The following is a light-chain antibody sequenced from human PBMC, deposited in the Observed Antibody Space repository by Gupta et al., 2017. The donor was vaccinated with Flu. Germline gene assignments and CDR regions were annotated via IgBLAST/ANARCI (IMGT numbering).Light chain of an antibody. Sequence: QSVLTQPPSASGTPGQRVTISCSGSSSNVGSDYVHWYQQLPGTDPKLLIYRKNQRPSGVIERCLCSTAGTYASCLTSGLRSEEEADDYCGGSDDGLSSWVFGGGTSLTVL. V-gene: IGLV1-47*01. CDR1: SSNVGSDY. CDR3: GGSDDGLSSWV. J-gene: IGLJ3*02. CDR2: RKN.